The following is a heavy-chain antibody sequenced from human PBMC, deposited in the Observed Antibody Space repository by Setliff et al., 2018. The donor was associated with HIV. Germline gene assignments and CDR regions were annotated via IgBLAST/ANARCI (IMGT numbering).Heavy chain of an antibody. Sequence: GASVKVSCKASGGIFNNNAISWVRQAPGQGLEWMGGIIPMFATAEYARKFQGRVTITADESTNTAYMELSSLRSEDTAVYYCATDRTQTGISMVRGRIVDPARYPLDYWGQGTLVTVSS. J-gene: IGHJ4*02. D-gene: IGHD3-10*01. V-gene: IGHV1-69*13. CDR1: GGIFNNNA. CDR3: ATDRTQTGISMVRGRIVDPARYPLDY. CDR2: IIPMFATA.